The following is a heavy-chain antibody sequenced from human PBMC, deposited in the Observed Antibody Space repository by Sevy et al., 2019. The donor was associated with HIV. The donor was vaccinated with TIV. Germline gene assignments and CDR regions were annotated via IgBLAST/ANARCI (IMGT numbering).Heavy chain of an antibody. CDR1: GGSISSYY. D-gene: IGHD3-3*01. CDR3: ASSLDFWSGYYTRGYYYYGMDV. J-gene: IGHJ6*02. Sequence: SDTLSLTCTVSGGSISSYYWSWIRQPPGKGLEWIGYIYYSGSTNYNPSLKSRVTISVDTSKNQFSLKLSSVTAADTAVYYCASSLDFWSGYYTRGYYYYGMDVWGQGTTVTVSS. CDR2: IYYSGST. V-gene: IGHV4-59*07.